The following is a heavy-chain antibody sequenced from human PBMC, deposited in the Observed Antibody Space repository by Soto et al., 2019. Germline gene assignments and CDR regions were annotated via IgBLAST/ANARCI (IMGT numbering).Heavy chain of an antibody. CDR1: GYTFTSYG. Sequence: EASVKVSCKASGYTFTSYGISWVRQAPGQGLEWMGWISAYNGNTNYAQKLQGRVTMTTDTSTSTAYMELRSLRSDDTAVYYCARDRTNTIFGVVILNWFDPWGQGTLVTVSS. J-gene: IGHJ5*02. CDR2: ISAYNGNT. CDR3: ARDRTNTIFGVVILNWFDP. V-gene: IGHV1-18*01. D-gene: IGHD3-3*01.